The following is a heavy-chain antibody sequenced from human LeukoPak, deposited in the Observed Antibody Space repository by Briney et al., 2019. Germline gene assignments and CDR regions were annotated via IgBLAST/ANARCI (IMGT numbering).Heavy chain of an antibody. J-gene: IGHJ4*02. CDR3: ITIFSY. D-gene: IGHD3-9*01. CDR2: ISYDGSNK. V-gene: IGHV3-30*04. Sequence: GGSLRLSWAASGFTFSSYAMHWVRQAPGKGLEWVAVISYDGSNKYYADSVKGRFTISRDNSKNTLYLQMNSLRAEDTAVYYCITIFSYWGQGTLVTVSS. CDR1: GFTFSSYA.